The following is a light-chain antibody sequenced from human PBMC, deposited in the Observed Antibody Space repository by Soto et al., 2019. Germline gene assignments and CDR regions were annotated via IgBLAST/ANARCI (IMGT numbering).Light chain of an antibody. Sequence: EIVLTQCPGTLSLAPGERATLSCWASQSVSSSLAWYQQKPGQAPRLLIYGASTRATGIPARFSGSGSGTELTLTISSLQSEDFVVYYCQQYNNWPRTFGQGTKVDIK. CDR3: QQYNNWPRT. V-gene: IGKV3-15*01. J-gene: IGKJ1*01. CDR1: QSVSSS. CDR2: GAS.